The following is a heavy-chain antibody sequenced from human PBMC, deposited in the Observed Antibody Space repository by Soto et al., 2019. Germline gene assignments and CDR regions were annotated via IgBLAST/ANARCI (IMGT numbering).Heavy chain of an antibody. V-gene: IGHV4-31*03. D-gene: IGHD4-17*01. CDR3: ARDRWLESDGDYCRDFYYLDG. J-gene: IGHJ6*03. CDR1: GGSIRSGGYY. CDR2: IHYGGST. Sequence: QVQLQESGPGLVKPSQTLSLTCTVSGGSIRSGGYYWSLIRQHPGKGLEWIGHIHYGGSTSYNPSIKRRGATSADTSKTQFSLRLSSVTVAATAVYFCARDRWLESDGDYCRDFYYLDGLGIGTTFTFSS.